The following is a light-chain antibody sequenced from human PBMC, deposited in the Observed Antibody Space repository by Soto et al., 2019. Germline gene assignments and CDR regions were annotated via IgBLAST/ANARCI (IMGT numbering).Light chain of an antibody. CDR2: EVS. V-gene: IGLV2-14*01. Sequence: QSALTQPASVSGSPGQSITISCTGTSSDVGAYTYVSWYQQHPGKAPKLMIFEVSDRPSGVSNRFSGSKSGNTASLTISGLQAEDEADYYCSSYTTINTLVFGGGTKLTVL. CDR3: SSYTTINTLV. CDR1: SSDVGAYTY. J-gene: IGLJ2*01.